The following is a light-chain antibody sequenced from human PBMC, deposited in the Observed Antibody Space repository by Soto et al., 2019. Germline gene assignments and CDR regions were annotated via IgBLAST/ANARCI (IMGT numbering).Light chain of an antibody. J-gene: IGLJ1*01. V-gene: IGLV2-14*03. CDR2: EVS. Sequence: QSARTQPASVSGSPGQSITVSCTGTSSDVGGYNSVSWYQQHPGKPPKLIIYEVSNRPSGVSDRFSGSKSGNTASLTISGLQAEDEADYYCSSYTSTSSYVFATGTKSPS. CDR3: SSYTSTSSYV. CDR1: SSDVGGYNS.